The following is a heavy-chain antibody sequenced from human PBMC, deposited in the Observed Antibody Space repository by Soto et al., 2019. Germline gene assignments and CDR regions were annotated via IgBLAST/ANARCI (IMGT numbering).Heavy chain of an antibody. CDR2: LTSDGSST. V-gene: IGHV3-74*01. J-gene: IGHJ6*01. Sequence: GRSIRLSCAASGFTFSSYWMHWVRQAPAKGLVWFSCLTSDGSSTSYADSVKGRFTISRDNAKNTLYLIMNSLRAAATAAYERARDGLHDSSGFPPPNPGSVPDYYYYWWGVRGQGSTGT. CDR3: ARDGLHDSSGFPPPNPGSVPDYYYYWWGV. D-gene: IGHD3-22*01. CDR1: GFTFSSYW.